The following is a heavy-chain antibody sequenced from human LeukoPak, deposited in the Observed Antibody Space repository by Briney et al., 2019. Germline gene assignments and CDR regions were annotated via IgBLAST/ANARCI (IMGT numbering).Heavy chain of an antibody. Sequence: ASVKVSCKASGYTFTSYDINWVRQATGQGLEWMGWMNPNSGNTGYAQKFQGRVTITRNISISTAYMELSSLRSEDTAVYYCARCDYDTSVNPNWFDPWGQATLVTVSS. J-gene: IGHJ5*02. CDR2: MNPNSGNT. D-gene: IGHD3-22*01. CDR1: GYTFTSYD. V-gene: IGHV1-8*03. CDR3: ARCDYDTSVNPNWFDP.